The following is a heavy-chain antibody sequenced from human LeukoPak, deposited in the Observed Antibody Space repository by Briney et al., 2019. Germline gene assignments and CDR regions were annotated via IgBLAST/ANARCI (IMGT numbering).Heavy chain of an antibody. CDR1: GGSISSHY. V-gene: IGHV4-59*11. CDR2: VFNSGTT. CDR3: ARRFRVGDIHVDAFDM. Sequence: SETLSLTCTVSGGSISSHYWSWIRQPPGRGLEWNGYVFNSGTTDQNPSLKGRVTISLDTSKNHVSLRLTSVTAADTAVYYCARRFRVGDIHVDAFDMWGQGTMVTVSS. D-gene: IGHD1-26*01. J-gene: IGHJ3*02.